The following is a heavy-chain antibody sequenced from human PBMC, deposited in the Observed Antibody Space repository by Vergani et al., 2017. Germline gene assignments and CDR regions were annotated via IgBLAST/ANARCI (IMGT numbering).Heavy chain of an antibody. CDR3: ARDSRYCSSTSCYVGRDWFDP. D-gene: IGHD2-2*01. CDR2: INPSGGST. V-gene: IGHV1-46*01. CDR1: EYTFTSYY. Sequence: QVQLVQSGAEVKKPGASVKVSCKASEYTFTSYYMHWVRQAPGQGLEWMGIINPSGGSTSYAQKFQGRVTMTRDTSTSPVYMELSSLRSEDTAVYYCARDSRYCSSTSCYVGRDWFDPWGQGSLVTVSS. J-gene: IGHJ5*02.